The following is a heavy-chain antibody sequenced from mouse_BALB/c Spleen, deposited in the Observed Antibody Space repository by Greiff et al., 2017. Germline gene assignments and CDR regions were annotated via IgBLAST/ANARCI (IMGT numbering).Heavy chain of an antibody. Sequence: EVKLQESGPGLVKPSQSLSLTCTVTGYSITSDYAWNWIRQFPGNKLEWMGYISYSGSTSYNPSLKSRISITRDTSKNQFFLQLNSVTTEDTATYYCAGLRPGQGYAMDYWGQGTSVTVSS. D-gene: IGHD2-12*01. CDR3: AGLRPGQGYAMDY. J-gene: IGHJ4*01. CDR2: ISYSGST. V-gene: IGHV3-2*02. CDR1: GYSITSDYA.